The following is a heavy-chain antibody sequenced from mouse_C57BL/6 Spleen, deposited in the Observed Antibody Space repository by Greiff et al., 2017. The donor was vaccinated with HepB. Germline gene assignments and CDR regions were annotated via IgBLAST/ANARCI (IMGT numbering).Heavy chain of an antibody. J-gene: IGHJ3*01. CDR3: ARGPDSSGFAY. Sequence: VQLQQSGPELVKPGASVKISCKASGYTFTDYYMNWVKQSHGKSLEWIGDINPNNGGTSYNQKFKGKATLTVDKSSSTAYMELRSLTSEDSAVYYCARGPDSSGFAYWGQGTLVTVSA. CDR1: GYTFTDYY. CDR2: INPNNGGT. V-gene: IGHV1-26*01. D-gene: IGHD3-2*02.